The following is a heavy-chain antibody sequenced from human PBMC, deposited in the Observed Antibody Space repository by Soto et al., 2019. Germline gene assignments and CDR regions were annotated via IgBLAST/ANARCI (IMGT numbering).Heavy chain of an antibody. Sequence: SETLSLTCTVSGGSISSGGYYWSWIRQHPGKGLEWIGYIYYSGSTYYNPSLKSRVTISVDTSKNQFSLKLSSVTAADTAVYYCARFSKGLRFSPENWFDPWGQGTLVTVSS. J-gene: IGHJ5*02. V-gene: IGHV4-31*03. D-gene: IGHD5-12*01. CDR3: ARFSKGLRFSPENWFDP. CDR2: IYYSGST. CDR1: GGSISSGGYY.